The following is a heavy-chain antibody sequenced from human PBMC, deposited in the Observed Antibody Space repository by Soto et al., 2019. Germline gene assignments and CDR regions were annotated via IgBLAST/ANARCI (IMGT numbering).Heavy chain of an antibody. Sequence: ASVTVSCQASGYTFTSYGISWVRQAPGQGLEWMGWISAYNGNTNYAQKLHGRVTITTDTPTSTAYMEQRSLRSDDTAVYYCARDSSIAARPGRDYYYYYGMDVWGQGTMVTVSS. V-gene: IGHV1-18*01. D-gene: IGHD6-6*01. CDR1: GYTFTSYG. CDR2: ISAYNGNT. CDR3: ARDSSIAARPGRDYYYYYGMDV. J-gene: IGHJ6*02.